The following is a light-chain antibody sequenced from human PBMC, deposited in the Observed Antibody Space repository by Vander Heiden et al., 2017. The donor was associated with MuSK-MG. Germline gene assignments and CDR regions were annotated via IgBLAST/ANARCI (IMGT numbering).Light chain of an antibody. CDR3: SSYTSSSTVYV. Sequence: QSALTQPASVSGSPGQSITISCPGTRSDVGGYNYVSWYQQHPGKAPKLMIYEVSNRPSGVSNRFSGSKSGNTASLTISGLQAEDEADYYCSSYTSSSTVYVFGPGTKVTVL. CDR1: RSDVGGYNY. J-gene: IGLJ1*01. CDR2: EVS. V-gene: IGLV2-14*01.